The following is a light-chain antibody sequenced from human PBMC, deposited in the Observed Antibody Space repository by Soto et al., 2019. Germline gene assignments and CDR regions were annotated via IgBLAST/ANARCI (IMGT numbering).Light chain of an antibody. CDR1: QSVSSSY. J-gene: IGKJ5*01. Sequence: EIVLTQSPGTLSFSPGERATLSCRASQSVSSSYLAWYQQKPGQAPRLVIYGASNRATGIPARFSGSGSGTDFTLTISRLEPEDFAVYYCQQRRSWPRITFGQGTRLEI. V-gene: IGKV3D-20*02. CDR3: QQRRSWPRIT. CDR2: GAS.